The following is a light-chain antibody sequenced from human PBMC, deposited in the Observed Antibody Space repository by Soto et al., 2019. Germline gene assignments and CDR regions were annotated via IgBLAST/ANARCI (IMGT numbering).Light chain of an antibody. CDR1: SSDVGGYNY. J-gene: IGLJ2*01. V-gene: IGLV2-14*01. Sequence: QSALTQPASVSGSPGQSITISCTGTSSDVGGYNYVSWYQHHPGKAPKLMIYEVSNRPSGVSNRFSGSKSGNTASLTISGLQAEDEADYYCSSYTGSNTVVFGGGTKVTVL. CDR3: SSYTGSNTVV. CDR2: EVS.